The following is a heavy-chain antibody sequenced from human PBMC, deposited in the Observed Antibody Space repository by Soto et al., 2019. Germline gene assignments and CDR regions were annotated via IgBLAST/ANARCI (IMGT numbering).Heavy chain of an antibody. CDR1: GYTFTSYD. V-gene: IGHV1-8*01. CDR3: GVSGYCSSTSCHSDYYYYMDV. J-gene: IGHJ6*03. D-gene: IGHD2-2*01. CDR2: MNPNSGNT. Sequence: QVQLVQSGAEVKKPGASVKVSCKASGYTFTSYDINWVRQATGQGLEWMGWMNPNSGNTGYAQKFQGRGTMTRNTSISTAYMELSSLRSEDTAVYYCGVSGYCSSTSCHSDYYYYMDVWGKGTTVTVSS.